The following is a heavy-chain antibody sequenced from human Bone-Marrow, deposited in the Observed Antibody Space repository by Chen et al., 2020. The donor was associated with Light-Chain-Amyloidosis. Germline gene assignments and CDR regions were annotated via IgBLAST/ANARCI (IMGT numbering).Heavy chain of an antibody. D-gene: IGHD1-1*01. Sequence: EVLLVESGGGLVQPGGSLRLSCAASGFTFSSYWTHWVRQAPGKGLVWVSRINGDGSATNYPDFVKGRFTISRDNAKNTLYLQMNSLRAEDTAVYYCARSQSGIYDYWGQGTPVTVSS. CDR2: INGDGSAT. CDR3: ARSQSGIYDY. V-gene: IGHV3-74*02. CDR1: GFTFSSYW. J-gene: IGHJ4*02.